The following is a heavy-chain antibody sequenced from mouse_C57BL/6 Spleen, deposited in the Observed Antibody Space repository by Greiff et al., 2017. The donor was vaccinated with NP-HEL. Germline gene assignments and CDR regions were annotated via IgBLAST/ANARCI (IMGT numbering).Heavy chain of an antibody. V-gene: IGHV1-18*01. CDR2: INPNNGGT. CDR1: GYTFTDYN. J-gene: IGHJ4*01. D-gene: IGHD1-1*01. CDR3: ASRRNYYGSSPLDY. Sequence: EVQLQQSGPELVKPGASVKIPCKASGYTFTDYNMDWVKQSHGKSLEWIGDINPNNGGTIYNQKFKGKATLTVDKSSSTAYMELRSLTSEDTAVYYCASRRNYYGSSPLDYWGQGTSVTVSS.